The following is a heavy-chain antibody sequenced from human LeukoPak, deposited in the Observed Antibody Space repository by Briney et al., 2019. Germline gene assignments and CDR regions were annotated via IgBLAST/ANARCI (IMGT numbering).Heavy chain of an antibody. D-gene: IGHD2-15*01. Sequence: SETLSLTCTVSGGSISSSSYYWGWIRQPPGKGLEWIGSIYYSGSTYYNPSLKSRVTISVDTSKNQFSLKLSSVTAADTAVYYCVREILYCSGGSCYRGPFDNWGQGTLVTVSA. CDR3: VREILYCSGGSCYRGPFDN. CDR2: IYYSGST. J-gene: IGHJ4*02. V-gene: IGHV4-39*02. CDR1: GGSISSSSYY.